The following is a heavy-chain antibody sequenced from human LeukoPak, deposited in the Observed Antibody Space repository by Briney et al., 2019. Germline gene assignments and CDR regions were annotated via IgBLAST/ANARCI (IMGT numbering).Heavy chain of an antibody. CDR2: IYHSGST. V-gene: IGHV4-30-2*03. D-gene: IGHD3-22*01. CDR3: ARHIYDSSGYYYVYYMDV. Sequence: SQTLSLTCTVSGGSISSGGYYWSWIRQPPGKGLEWIGYIYHSGSTYYNPSLKSRVTISVDTSKNQFSLKLSSVTAADTAVYYCARHIYDSSGYYYVYYMDVWGKGTTVTVSS. CDR1: GGSISSGGYY. J-gene: IGHJ6*03.